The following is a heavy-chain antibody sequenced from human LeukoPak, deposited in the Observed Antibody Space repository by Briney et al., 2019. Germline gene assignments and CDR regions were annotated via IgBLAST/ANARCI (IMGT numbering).Heavy chain of an antibody. V-gene: IGHV4-31*01. CDR3: ARLPPSDYYYYGMDV. D-gene: IGHD2-15*01. CDR1: GGSISSGGYY. J-gene: IGHJ6*02. CDR2: IYYSGST. Sequence: SQTLSLTCTVSGGSISSGGYYWSWIRQHPGKGLEWIGYIYYSGSTYYNPSLKSQVTISVDTSKNQFSLKLSSVTAADTAVYYCARLPPSDYYYYGMDVWGQGATVTVSS.